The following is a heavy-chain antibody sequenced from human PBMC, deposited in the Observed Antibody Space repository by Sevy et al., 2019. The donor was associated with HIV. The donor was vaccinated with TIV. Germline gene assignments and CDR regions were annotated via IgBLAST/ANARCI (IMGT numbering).Heavy chain of an antibody. CDR1: GGSITSLY. V-gene: IGHV4-59*08. CDR2: IYYNGNI. D-gene: IGHD1-26*01. Sequence: SETLSLTCTVSGGSITSLYWNWIRQPPGKGLEWIANIYYNGNINYNPSLKSRVTLSLDTSKNQFSLRLICVTAADTAMYYCAGENAWGRGYSWGQGTLVTVSS. J-gene: IGHJ4*02. CDR3: AGENAWGRGYS.